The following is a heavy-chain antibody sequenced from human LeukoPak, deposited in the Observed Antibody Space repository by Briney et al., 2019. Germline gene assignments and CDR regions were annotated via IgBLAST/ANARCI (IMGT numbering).Heavy chain of an antibody. CDR2: ISAYNGNT. CDR1: GYTFTSYG. CDR3: ARASDYYESDC. J-gene: IGHJ4*02. D-gene: IGHD3-22*01. Sequence: DSVKVSCRASGYTFTSYGISWVRQAPALGHERMGWISAYNGNTNYAQKLQGRVTMTTDTSTSTAYMELRSLRSDDTAVYYCARASDYYESDCWGQGTLVTVSS. V-gene: IGHV1-18*01.